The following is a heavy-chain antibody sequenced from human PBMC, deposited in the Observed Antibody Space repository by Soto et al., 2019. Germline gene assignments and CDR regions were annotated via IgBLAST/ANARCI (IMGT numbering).Heavy chain of an antibody. J-gene: IGHJ5*02. Sequence: GASVKVSCKASGYTFTSYGISWVRQAPGQGLEWMGGIIPIFGTANYAQKFQGRVTITADESTSTAYMELSSLRSEDTAVYYCARDLDSPYGSRGPWGQGTLVTVSS. CDR1: GYTFTSYG. CDR2: IIPIFGTA. CDR3: ARDLDSPYGSRGP. V-gene: IGHV1-69*13. D-gene: IGHD3-22*01.